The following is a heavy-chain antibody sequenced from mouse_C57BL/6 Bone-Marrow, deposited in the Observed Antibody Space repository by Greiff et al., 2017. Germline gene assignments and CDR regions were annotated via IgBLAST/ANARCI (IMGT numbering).Heavy chain of an antibody. CDR3: AREGLWSQRGRYYEV. CDR1: GYTFTSYW. V-gene: IGHV1-72*01. J-gene: IGHJ1*03. D-gene: IGHD1-1*02. Sequence: VQLQQPGAELVKPGASVKLSCKASGYTFTSYWMHWVKQRPGRGLEWIGRIDPNSGGTKYNEKFKGKATLTVDKPSSTAYMQLSSLTSEDSAVYYCAREGLWSQRGRYYEVWGTGTTVTVSS. CDR2: IDPNSGGT.